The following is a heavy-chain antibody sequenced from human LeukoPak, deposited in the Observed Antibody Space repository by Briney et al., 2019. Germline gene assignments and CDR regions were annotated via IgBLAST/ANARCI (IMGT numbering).Heavy chain of an antibody. CDR1: GGSISSSSYY. J-gene: IGHJ5*02. Sequence: ASETLSLTCTVSGGSISSSSYYWSWIRQPPGKGLEWIGYIYYSGSTNYNPSLKSRVTISVDTSKNQFSLKLSSVTAADTAVYYCARDLGYYGSGGGFDPWGQGTLVTVSS. V-gene: IGHV4-61*01. CDR2: IYYSGST. D-gene: IGHD3-10*01. CDR3: ARDLGYYGSGGGFDP.